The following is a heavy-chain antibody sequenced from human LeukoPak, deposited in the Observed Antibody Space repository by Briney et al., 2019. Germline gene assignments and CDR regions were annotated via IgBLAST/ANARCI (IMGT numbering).Heavy chain of an antibody. J-gene: IGHJ6*03. V-gene: IGHV3-23*01. D-gene: IGHD2-15*01. CDR3: ATLGGCSGGSCYTGGYYYYYMDV. CDR1: GFTFSSYA. Sequence: PGGSLRLSCAASGFTFSSYAMSWVRQAPGKGLEWVSAISGSGGSTYYADSVKGRFTISRDNSKNTLCLQMNSLRAEDTAVYYCATLGGCSGGSCYTGGYYYYYMDVWGKGTTVTVSS. CDR2: ISGSGGST.